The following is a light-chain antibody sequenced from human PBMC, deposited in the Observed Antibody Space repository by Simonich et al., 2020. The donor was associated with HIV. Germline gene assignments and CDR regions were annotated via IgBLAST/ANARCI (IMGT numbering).Light chain of an antibody. Sequence: DIVMTQTPLSLSVTPGQPASISCKSSQSLLHSDGKTYLYWYLQKPGQSPQLLIYEGSNRFSGVPDRFSGSGSGTDFTLKISRVEAEDVGVYYCMQSTQLPFTFGPGTKVDIK. V-gene: IGKV2D-29*02. CDR1: QSLLHSDGKTY. CDR2: EGS. CDR3: MQSTQLPFT. J-gene: IGKJ3*01.